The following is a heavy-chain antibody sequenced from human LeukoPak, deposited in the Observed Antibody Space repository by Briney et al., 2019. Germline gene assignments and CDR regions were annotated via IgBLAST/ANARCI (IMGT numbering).Heavy chain of an antibody. D-gene: IGHD5-12*01. CDR2: IYYSGST. V-gene: IGHV4-61*01. CDR1: GGSVSSGSYY. CDR3: ASSGYSGYDPFDY. Sequence: SETLSLTCTVSGGSVSSGSYYWSWIRQPPGTGLEWIGYIYYSGSTNYNPSLKSRVTISVDTSKNQFSLKLSSVTAADTAVYYCASSGYSGYDPFDYWGQGTLVTVSS. J-gene: IGHJ4*02.